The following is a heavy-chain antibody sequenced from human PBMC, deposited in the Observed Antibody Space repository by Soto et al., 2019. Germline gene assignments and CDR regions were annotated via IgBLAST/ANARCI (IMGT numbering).Heavy chain of an antibody. CDR2: ISYDGSNK. V-gene: IGHV3-30*18. CDR3: AKEDYYYGMDV. J-gene: IGHJ6*02. CDR1: GFTFSSYG. Sequence: GGSLRLSCAASGFTFSSYGMHWVRQAPGKGLEWVAVISYDGSNKYYADSVKGRFTISRDNSKNTLYLQMNSLRAEDTAVYYCAKEDYYYGMDVWGQGTTVTVSS.